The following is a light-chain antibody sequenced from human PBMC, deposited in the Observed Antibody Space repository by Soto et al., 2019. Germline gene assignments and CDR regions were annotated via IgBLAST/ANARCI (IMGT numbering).Light chain of an antibody. V-gene: IGKV3-11*01. CDR1: QSVSFY. Sequence: EIVVTQSPATLSLSPGERATLSCRASQSVSFYLAWYQQKPGQAPRLLIYDASNRASGIPARFSGSGSGTDFTLTINSLEPEDFAVYYCQHRSNWPKTFGQGTKVDIK. J-gene: IGKJ1*01. CDR2: DAS. CDR3: QHRSNWPKT.